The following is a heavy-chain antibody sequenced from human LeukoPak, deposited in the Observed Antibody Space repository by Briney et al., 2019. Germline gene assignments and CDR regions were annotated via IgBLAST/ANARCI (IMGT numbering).Heavy chain of an antibody. V-gene: IGHV3-66*01. J-gene: IGHJ4*02. CDR2: IYSGGST. CDR3: ARDLLGCDILTEPFDY. D-gene: IGHD3-9*01. Sequence: GGSLRLSCAASGFTFSSYWMSWVRQAPGKGLEWVSVIYSGGSTYYADSVKGRFTISRDNSKNTLYLQMNSLRAEDTAVYYCARDLLGCDILTEPFDYWGQGTLVTVSS. CDR1: GFTFSSYW.